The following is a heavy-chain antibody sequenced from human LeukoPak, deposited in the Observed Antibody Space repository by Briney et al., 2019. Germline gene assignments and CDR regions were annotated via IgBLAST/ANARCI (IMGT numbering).Heavy chain of an antibody. V-gene: IGHV3-9*01. CDR1: GFTFDDYA. CDR2: ISWNSGSI. D-gene: IGHD5-12*01. CDR3: AKGRIVATMGSFDY. J-gene: IGHJ4*02. Sequence: PGGSLRLSCAASGFTFDDYAMHWVRQAPGKGPEWVSGISWNSGSIGYADSVKGRFTISRDSAKNSLYLQMNSLRAEDTALYYCAKGRIVATMGSFDYWGQGTLVTVSS.